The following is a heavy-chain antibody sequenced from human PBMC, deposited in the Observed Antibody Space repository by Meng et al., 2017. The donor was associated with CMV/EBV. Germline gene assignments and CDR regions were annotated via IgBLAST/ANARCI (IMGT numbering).Heavy chain of an antibody. CDR2: IYYSGST. D-gene: IGHD3-3*01. CDR3: ARGTEDYDFWLDY. CDR1: GGSISSYY. J-gene: IGHJ4*02. V-gene: IGHV4-59*01. Sequence: SETLSLTCTVSGGSISSYYWSWIRQPPGKGLEWIGYIYYSGSTNYNPSLKSRVTISVDTSKNQFSLKLSSVTAADTAVYYCARGTEDYDFWLDYWGQGTLVTSPQ.